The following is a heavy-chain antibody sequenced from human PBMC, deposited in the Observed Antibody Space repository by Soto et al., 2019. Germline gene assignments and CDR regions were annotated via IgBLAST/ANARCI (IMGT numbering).Heavy chain of an antibody. V-gene: IGHV1-18*01. D-gene: IGHD3-3*01. CDR1: GFIFTSYP. J-gene: IGHJ5*02. CDR3: ARDALRDRPGP. CDR2: ISAYSGNT. Sequence: ASVKVSCKASGFIFTSYPISWVRQAPGQGLQWLGWISAYSGNTHYAQNLQGRVSMTTDTSTSTAYMELRNLTSDGTAVYYCARDALRDRPGPWGQGNLVTVSS.